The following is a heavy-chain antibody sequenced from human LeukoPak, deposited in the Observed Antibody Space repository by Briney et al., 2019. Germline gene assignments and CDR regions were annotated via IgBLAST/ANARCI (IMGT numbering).Heavy chain of an antibody. D-gene: IGHD3-10*01. CDR3: AKNPGGLTILRGVPLEY. Sequence: GGSLRLSCEASGFTFSTYSMNWVRQAPGKGLEWVSGISGNGDSTYYADSAKGRFTISRDNSKHTLYLQMNSLRVEDTAVYYCAKNPGGLTILRGVPLEYWGQGTLVTVSS. CDR1: GFTFSTYS. J-gene: IGHJ4*02. V-gene: IGHV3-23*01. CDR2: ISGNGDST.